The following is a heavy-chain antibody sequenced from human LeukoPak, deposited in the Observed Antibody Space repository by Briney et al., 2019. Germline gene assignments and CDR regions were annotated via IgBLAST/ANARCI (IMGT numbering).Heavy chain of an antibody. J-gene: IGHJ3*02. D-gene: IGHD6-13*01. V-gene: IGHV1-46*01. Sequence: ASVKVSCKASGYTFTSYSMHWVRQAPGQGLEWMGIINPSGGSTSYAQNFQGRVTMTRDMSTSTVYMKLSSLRSEDTAVYYCATYLADATYGFDIWGQGTMVTVSS. CDR1: GYTFTSYS. CDR3: ATYLADATYGFDI. CDR2: INPSGGST.